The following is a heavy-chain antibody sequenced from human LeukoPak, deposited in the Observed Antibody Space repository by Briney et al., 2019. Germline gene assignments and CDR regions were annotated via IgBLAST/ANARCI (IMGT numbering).Heavy chain of an antibody. V-gene: IGHV4-59*11. CDR3: ERYGDGYRYDY. Sequence: SETLSLTCTVSDGSISGHYWSWIRQPPGKGLEWIGYIHSSGSSNYNPSLKSRVSLSVDTSKNQFSLKVYSVIAADTAVYYCERYGDGYRYDYWGQGILVTVSS. D-gene: IGHD5-24*01. CDR2: IHSSGSS. J-gene: IGHJ4*02. CDR1: DGSISGHY.